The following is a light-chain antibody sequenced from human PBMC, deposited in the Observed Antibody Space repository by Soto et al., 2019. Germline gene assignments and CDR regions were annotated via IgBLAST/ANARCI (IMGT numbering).Light chain of an antibody. CDR2: DDN. Sequence: QSVLTQPPSVSAAPRQKVTISCSGSSSNIGNYYVSWYQQFPGTAPKLLIYDDNMRPSGIPDRFSGTKSSTSATLGSTGLQTRDEADYCCGTWDTSLSAVVFGGGTKLTVL. J-gene: IGLJ2*01. CDR1: SSNIGNYY. CDR3: GTWDTSLSAVV. V-gene: IGLV1-51*01.